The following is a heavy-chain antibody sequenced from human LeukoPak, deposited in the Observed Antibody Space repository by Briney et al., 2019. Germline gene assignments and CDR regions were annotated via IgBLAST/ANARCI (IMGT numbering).Heavy chain of an antibody. J-gene: IGHJ6*03. D-gene: IGHD5-24*01. Sequence: SETLSLTCTVSGGSISSYYWSWIRQPAGKGLEWIGRIYTSGSTNYNPSLKSRVTMSVDTSKNQFSLKLSSVTAADTAVYYCARHPTKYPRGYYYYYMDVWGKGTTITVSS. V-gene: IGHV4-4*07. CDR2: IYTSGST. CDR1: GGSISSYY. CDR3: ARHPTKYPRGYYYYYMDV.